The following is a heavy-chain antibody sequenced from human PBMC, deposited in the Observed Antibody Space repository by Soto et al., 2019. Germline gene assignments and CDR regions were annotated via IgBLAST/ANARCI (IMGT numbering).Heavy chain of an antibody. D-gene: IGHD3-22*01. Sequence: PGGSLRLSCAASGFTFNNAWMSWVRQAPGKGLEWVGRIKGEAGGGTTDYAAPVKGRITISRDHSKDTLYLQMNSLKTEDTAVYYCTTGLSNGYYNFDYWGQGTPVTVSS. V-gene: IGHV3-15*01. CDR3: TTGLSNGYYNFDY. CDR1: GFTFNNAW. J-gene: IGHJ4*02. CDR2: IKGEAGGGTT.